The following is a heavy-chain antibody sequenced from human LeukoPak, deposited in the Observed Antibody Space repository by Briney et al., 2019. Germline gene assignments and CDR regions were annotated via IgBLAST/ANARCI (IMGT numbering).Heavy chain of an antibody. D-gene: IGHD6-19*01. CDR2: IIPILGTA. V-gene: IGHV1-69*13. Sequence: ASVKVSCKASGGTFSSYAISWVRQAPGHGLEWMGGIIPILGTANYAQKFQGRVTITADESTSTAYMELSSLRSEDTAVYYCARRYSSGWYDYWGQGTLVTVSS. CDR1: GGTFSSYA. J-gene: IGHJ4*02. CDR3: ARRYSSGWYDY.